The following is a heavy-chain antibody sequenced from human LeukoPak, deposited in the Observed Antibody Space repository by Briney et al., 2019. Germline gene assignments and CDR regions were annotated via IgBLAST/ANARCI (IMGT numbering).Heavy chain of an antibody. CDR1: GYTFTSYD. J-gene: IGHJ3*02. D-gene: IGHD3-3*01. CDR2: MNPNSANT. Sequence: ASVKVSCKASGYTFTSYDINWVRQATGQGLEWMGWMNPNSANTGYAQKFQGRVTITRNTSISTAYMELSSLRFEDTAVYYCARGSMYDFWSGYYEEEGRDAFDIWGQGTMVTVSS. CDR3: ARGSMYDFWSGYYEEEGRDAFDI. V-gene: IGHV1-8*03.